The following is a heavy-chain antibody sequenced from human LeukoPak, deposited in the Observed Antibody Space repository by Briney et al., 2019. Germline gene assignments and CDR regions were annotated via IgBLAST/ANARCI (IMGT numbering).Heavy chain of an antibody. CDR2: MNPNSGNT. J-gene: IGHJ5*02. CDR1: GYTFTSYD. CDR3: ARGLIRGVIITAAWYWFDR. V-gene: IGHV1-8*03. D-gene: IGHD3-10*01. Sequence: ASVTVSCKASGYTFTSYDINWVRQARGQGLEWMGWMNPNSGNTGYAQKFQGRVTITRNTSISTAYMELSSLRSEDTAVYYCARGLIRGVIITAAWYWFDRWGQGTLVTASS.